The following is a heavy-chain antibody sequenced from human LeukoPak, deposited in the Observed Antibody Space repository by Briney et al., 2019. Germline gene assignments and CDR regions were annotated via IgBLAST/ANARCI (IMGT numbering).Heavy chain of an antibody. CDR2: IYTSGTT. CDR3: AREGGFYRPLDY. J-gene: IGHJ4*02. Sequence: SETLSLTCTVSGGSIRSYYWSWIRQPAGKGLEWIGRIYTSGTTNYSPSLKSRVTMSVDTSKNQFSLKLTSVTAADTAVYYCAREGGFYRPLDYSGQGTLVTVSS. D-gene: IGHD6-25*01. V-gene: IGHV4-4*07. CDR1: GGSIRSYY.